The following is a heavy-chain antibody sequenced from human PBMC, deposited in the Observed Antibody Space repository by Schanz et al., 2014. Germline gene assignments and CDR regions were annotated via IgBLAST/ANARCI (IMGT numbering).Heavy chain of an antibody. J-gene: IGHJ3*02. CDR2: ISYDGNNK. CDR3: ARVGGTYYDFWSGVPPTVMHDGFDI. D-gene: IGHD3-3*01. CDR1: GFTFSSYA. Sequence: QVQLVESGGGVVQPGRSLRLSCAASGFTFSSYAMHWVRQAPGKGLEWVALISYDGNNKYYADSVKGRFTISRDNAKNSMYLEMNSLRAEDTAVFYCARVGGTYYDFWSGVPPTVMHDGFDIWGQGTMVTVS. V-gene: IGHV3-30*04.